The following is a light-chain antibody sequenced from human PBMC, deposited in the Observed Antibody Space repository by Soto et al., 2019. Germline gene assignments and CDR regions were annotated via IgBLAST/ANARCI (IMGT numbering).Light chain of an antibody. CDR3: QQYNIYSWT. CDR1: QIISSW. Sequence: DIQMTQSPSTLSASVGDRVTITCRASQIISSWLAWYQQKPGKAPKLLIYKASSLESGVPSRFSGSGSGTEFTLTISSLQPDDFATYYCQQYNIYSWTFGQGTKVDIK. J-gene: IGKJ1*01. CDR2: KAS. V-gene: IGKV1-5*03.